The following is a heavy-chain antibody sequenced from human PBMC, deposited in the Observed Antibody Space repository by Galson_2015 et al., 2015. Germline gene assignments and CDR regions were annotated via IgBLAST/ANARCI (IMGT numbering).Heavy chain of an antibody. J-gene: IGHJ4*02. CDR3: ARASSLEMATATNCFDY. V-gene: IGHV3-53*01. CDR2: IYSGGST. Sequence: SLRLSCAASGFTVSSNYMSWVRQAPGKGLEWVSVIYSGGSTYYADSVKGRFTISRDNSKNTLYLQMNSLRAEDTAVYYCARASSLEMATATNCFDYWGQGTLVTVSS. D-gene: IGHD5-24*01. CDR1: GFTVSSNY.